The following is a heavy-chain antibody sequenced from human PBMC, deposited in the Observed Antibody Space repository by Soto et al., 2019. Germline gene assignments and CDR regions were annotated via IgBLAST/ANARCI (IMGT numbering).Heavy chain of an antibody. V-gene: IGHV1-18*01. CDR3: ARDQGITTFGVYSMYYYGMDV. D-gene: IGHD3-3*01. CDR2: INPDNGNT. Sequence: QVQLVQSGAEVKKPGASVKVSCKASGYTFTRSGISWVRQAPGQGLEWLGWINPDNGNTNYAQHLQGRVSLTTDTYTSTAHMDLRSLRSDDTAVYYCARDQGITTFGVYSMYYYGMDVWGQGTTVTVSS. J-gene: IGHJ6*02. CDR1: GYTFTRSG.